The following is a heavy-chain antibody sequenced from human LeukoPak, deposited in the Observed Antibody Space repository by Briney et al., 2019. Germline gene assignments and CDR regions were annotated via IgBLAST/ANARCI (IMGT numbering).Heavy chain of an antibody. CDR2: ITSSGNTI. V-gene: IGHV3-48*03. J-gene: IGHJ4*02. CDR3: ARRSPGY. Sequence: KTGGSLRLSCAASGFTFSNYEMNWVRQAPGKGLEWVSYITSSGNTIYYANSVKGRFTISRDNAKNSLYLQMNSLRAEDTAVYYCARRSPGYWGQGTLVTISS. CDR1: GFTFSNYE.